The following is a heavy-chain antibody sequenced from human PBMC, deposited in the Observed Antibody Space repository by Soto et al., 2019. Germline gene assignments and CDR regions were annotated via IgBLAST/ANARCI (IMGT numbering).Heavy chain of an antibody. D-gene: IGHD1-26*01. J-gene: IGHJ6*02. CDR2: IYPGDSDT. CDR3: ARSHRGRNIDV. V-gene: IGHV5-51*01. Sequence: GESLKISCKGSGYSFTTFWIAWVRQMPGKGLEWMGIIYPGDSDTRYSPSFQGQVIISADKSISTAYLQWSSLKASDTAMYYCARSHRGRNIDVWGQGTTVTVSS. CDR1: GYSFTTFW.